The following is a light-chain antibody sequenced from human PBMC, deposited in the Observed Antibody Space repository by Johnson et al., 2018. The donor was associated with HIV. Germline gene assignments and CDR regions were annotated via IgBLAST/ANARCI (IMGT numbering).Light chain of an antibody. V-gene: IGLV1-51*01. CDR2: DNN. Sequence: QSVLTQPPSMSAAPGQRVAISCSGSSSNIENNYVSWYQQFPGTAPKLLIYDNNKRPSGIPYRFSGSKSGTSATLGITGLQTGDEADYYCGTWDTSLSVGFVFGTGTKVTVL. CDR1: SSNIENNY. J-gene: IGLJ1*01. CDR3: GTWDTSLSVGFV.